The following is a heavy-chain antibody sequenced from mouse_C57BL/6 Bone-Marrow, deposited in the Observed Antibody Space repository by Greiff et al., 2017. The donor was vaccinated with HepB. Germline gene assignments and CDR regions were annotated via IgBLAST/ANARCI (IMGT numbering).Heavy chain of an antibody. CDR1: GYTFTSYW. Sequence: VKLQQPGAELVKPGASVKMSCKASGYTFTSYWITWVKQRPGQGLEWIGDIYPGSGSTNYNEKFKSKATLTVDTSSSTAYMQLSSLTSEDSAVYYCARSNTTVVPYWYFDVWGTGTTVTVSS. D-gene: IGHD1-1*01. CDR3: ARSNTTVVPYWYFDV. V-gene: IGHV1-55*01. J-gene: IGHJ1*03. CDR2: IYPGSGST.